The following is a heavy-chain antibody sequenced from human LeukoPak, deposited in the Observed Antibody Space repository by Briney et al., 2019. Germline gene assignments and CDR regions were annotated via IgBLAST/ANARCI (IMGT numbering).Heavy chain of an antibody. CDR1: GFTFSSYS. CDR3: ARDSGGQLSSNWFDP. J-gene: IGHJ5*02. Sequence: RGSLRLSCTASGFTFSSYSLNWVRQAPGKGLEWVSSVSTGSNYIYYADSVKGRFTISRDNDKNSLYLQMNSLRVEDTAVYYCARDSGGQLSSNWFDPWGQGTLVTVSS. D-gene: IGHD3-10*01. V-gene: IGHV3-21*04. CDR2: VSTGSNYI.